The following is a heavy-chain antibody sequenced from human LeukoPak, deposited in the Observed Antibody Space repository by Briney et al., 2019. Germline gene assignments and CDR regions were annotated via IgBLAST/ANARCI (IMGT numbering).Heavy chain of an antibody. CDR1: GGTFSSYA. CDR2: INPNSGST. D-gene: IGHD3-10*01. CDR3: ATYGSGSYRSL. V-gene: IGHV1-2*02. J-gene: IGHJ4*02. Sequence: GASVKVSCKASGGTFSSYAISWVRQAPGQGLEWMGWINPNSGSTNYAQKFQGRVTMTRDTSISTAYMELSRLRSDDTAVYYCATYGSGSYRSLWGQGTLVTVSS.